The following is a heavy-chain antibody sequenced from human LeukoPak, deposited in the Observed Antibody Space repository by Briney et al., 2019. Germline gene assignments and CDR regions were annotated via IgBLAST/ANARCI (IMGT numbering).Heavy chain of an antibody. V-gene: IGHV4-59*01. J-gene: IGHJ4*02. CDR3: ARSSWIQLPPSC. CDR2: IYYSGST. Sequence: SETLSLTCTVSGGSISSYYWSWIRQPPGKGLEWIGYIYYSGSTNYNPSLKSRVTISVDTSKNQFSLKLSSVTAADTAVYYCARSSWIQLPPSCWGQGTLVTVSS. CDR1: GGSISSYY. D-gene: IGHD5-18*01.